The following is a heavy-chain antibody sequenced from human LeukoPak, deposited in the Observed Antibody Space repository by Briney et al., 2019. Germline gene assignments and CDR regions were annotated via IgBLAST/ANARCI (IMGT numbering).Heavy chain of an antibody. D-gene: IGHD1-26*01. V-gene: IGHV3-23*01. CDR3: AKARGATVNDPADY. CDR1: GFSFSVYA. Sequence: PGGSLRLSCAASGFSFSVYAMNWVRQAPGKGLEWVSSFGGSGGGPWHAASVKGRFSISRDNSKNILYLQKSSLSDEDTALYYCAKARGATVNDPADYWGQGILVTVSS. J-gene: IGHJ4*02. CDR2: FGGSGGGP.